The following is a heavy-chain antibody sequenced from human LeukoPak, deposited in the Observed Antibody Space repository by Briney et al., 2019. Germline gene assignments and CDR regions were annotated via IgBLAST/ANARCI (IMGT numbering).Heavy chain of an antibody. V-gene: IGHV3-7*01. D-gene: IGHD1-1*01. CDR1: GFTFSSYW. CDR2: IKQDGSEK. Sequence: GGSLRLSCAASGFTFSSYWMSWVRQAPGKGLEWVANIKQDGSEKYYVDSVKGRFTISRDNAKNTVYLEMNSLRAEDTAVYYCARPLAGPLDYWGQGTLVTVSS. CDR3: ARPLAGPLDY. J-gene: IGHJ4*02.